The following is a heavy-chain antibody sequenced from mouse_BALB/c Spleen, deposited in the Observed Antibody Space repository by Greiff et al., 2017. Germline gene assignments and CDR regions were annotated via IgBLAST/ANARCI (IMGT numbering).Heavy chain of an antibody. V-gene: IGHV5-6-5*01. CDR2: ISSGGST. CDR1: GFTFSSYA. CDR3: ARGEGVITTYFDY. J-gene: IGHJ2*01. D-gene: IGHD1-1*01. Sequence: EVQLVESGGGLVKPGGSLKLSCAASGFTFSSYAMSWVRQTPEKRLEWVASISSGGSTYYPDSVKGRFTISRDNARNILYLQMSSLRSEDTAMYYCARGEGVITTYFDYWGQGTTLTVSS.